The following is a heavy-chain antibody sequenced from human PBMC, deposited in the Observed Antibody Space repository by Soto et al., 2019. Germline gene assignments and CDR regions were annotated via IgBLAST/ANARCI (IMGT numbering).Heavy chain of an antibody. J-gene: IGHJ5*02. CDR1: GFTFDDHA. CDR3: AGRIGSGSFFCFDP. Sequence: EVQLVESGGGLVQPGRSLRLSCEGSGFTFDDHAMHWVRQRPGKGLEWVSGISWHSATKDYADSVRGRFFISRDNIKSILFMNRNSLRPEDTALYFCAGRIGSGSFFCFDPWGPGTLVTVSS. CDR2: ISWHSATK. D-gene: IGHD3-10*01. V-gene: IGHV3-9*01.